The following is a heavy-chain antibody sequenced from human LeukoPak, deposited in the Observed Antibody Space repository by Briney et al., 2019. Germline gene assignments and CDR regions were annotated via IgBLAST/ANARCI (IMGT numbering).Heavy chain of an antibody. J-gene: IGHJ3*02. V-gene: IGHV3-23*01. Sequence: PGGSLRLSCAASGFTFSSYGMNWVRQAPGKGLEWVSAISGSGGSTYYADSVKGRFIISRDNSKNTLYLQMNSLRAEDTAVYYCAKDRRTLDAFDIWGQGTMVTVSS. CDR1: GFTFSSYG. CDR3: AKDRRTLDAFDI. CDR2: ISGSGGST.